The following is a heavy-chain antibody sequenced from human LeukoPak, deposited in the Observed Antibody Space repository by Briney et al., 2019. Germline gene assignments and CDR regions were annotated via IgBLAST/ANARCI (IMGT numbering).Heavy chain of an antibody. Sequence: ASVKVSCKASGYTFTGYYMHWVRQAPGQGLEWMGWINPNSGGTNYAQKFQGRVTMTRDTSISTAYMELSRLRSDDTAVYYCARELYYYDSSGYSYWYFDLWGRGTLVTVSS. CDR2: INPNSGGT. J-gene: IGHJ2*01. CDR3: ARELYYYDSSGYSYWYFDL. V-gene: IGHV1-2*02. D-gene: IGHD3-22*01. CDR1: GYTFTGYY.